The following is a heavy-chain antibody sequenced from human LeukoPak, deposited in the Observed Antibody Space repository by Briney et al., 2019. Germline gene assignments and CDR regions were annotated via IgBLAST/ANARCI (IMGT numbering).Heavy chain of an antibody. CDR3: ARMEYSSSSGAGGFDY. Sequence: ASVKVSCKASGYTFTSYAMHWVRQAPGQGLEWMGWINPNSGGTNYAQKFQGRVTMTGDTSISAAYMELSRLRSDDTAVYYCARMEYSSSSGAGGFDYWGQGTLVTVSS. J-gene: IGHJ4*02. CDR2: INPNSGGT. V-gene: IGHV1-2*02. CDR1: GYTFTSYA. D-gene: IGHD6-6*01.